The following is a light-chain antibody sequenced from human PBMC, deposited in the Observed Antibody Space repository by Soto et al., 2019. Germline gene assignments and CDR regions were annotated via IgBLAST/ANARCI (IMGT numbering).Light chain of an antibody. V-gene: IGLV2-14*03. Sequence: QSVLTQPASVSGSPGQSITISCTGTSSDVGGYSYISWYQHNPGRAPKLMIYDVSNRPSGVSDRFSGSKSGNTASLTISRLQAEDEADYYCRSYTTSSTYVFGSGTKLTVL. J-gene: IGLJ1*01. CDR3: RSYTTSSTYV. CDR1: SSDVGGYSY. CDR2: DVS.